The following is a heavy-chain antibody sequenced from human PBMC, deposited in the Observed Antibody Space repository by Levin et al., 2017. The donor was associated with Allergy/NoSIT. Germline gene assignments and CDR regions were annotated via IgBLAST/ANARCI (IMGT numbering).Heavy chain of an antibody. CDR1: GGSISSSSYR. Sequence: NSSETLSLTCTVSGGSISSSSYRWGWIRQPPGKGLEWMGSIYNGGGNTLYNPSLRSRVTISVDTSKNQFSLELRSVTAADTAVYYCASYVSGKWTLDYWGQGTLVTVSS. D-gene: IGHD3-10*01. CDR2: IYNGGGNT. J-gene: IGHJ4*02. V-gene: IGHV4-39*01. CDR3: ASYVSGKWTLDY.